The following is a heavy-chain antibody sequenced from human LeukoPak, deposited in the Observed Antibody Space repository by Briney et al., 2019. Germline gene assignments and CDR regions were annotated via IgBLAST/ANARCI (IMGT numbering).Heavy chain of an antibody. D-gene: IGHD3-9*01. CDR1: GFTFRSYA. Sequence: GGSLRLSCAASGFTFRSYAMNWVRQAPGKGLEWVSTISGSGGSTDYADSVKGRFTISRDNSKNTLYLQMNSLRAEDTAVYYCAKDRKMLLRYFDCFDYWGQGTLVTVSS. CDR2: ISGSGGST. CDR3: AKDRKMLLRYFDCFDY. V-gene: IGHV3-23*01. J-gene: IGHJ4*02.